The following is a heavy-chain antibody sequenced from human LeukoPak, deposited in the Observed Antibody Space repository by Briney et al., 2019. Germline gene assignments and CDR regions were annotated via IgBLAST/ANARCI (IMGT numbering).Heavy chain of an antibody. D-gene: IGHD6-13*01. V-gene: IGHV4-39*07. CDR2: IFDSGRT. J-gene: IGHJ4*02. Sequence: SETLSLTCTVAGGSISSSTYYWGWIRQPPGKGLEWIVGIFDSGRTYYNPSLKSPVTMSVDTSKNQFSLRLSSVNAADTAVYYCARDILATSIAAPYYWGQGTLVTVSS. CDR1: GGSISSSTYY. CDR3: ARDILATSIAAPYY.